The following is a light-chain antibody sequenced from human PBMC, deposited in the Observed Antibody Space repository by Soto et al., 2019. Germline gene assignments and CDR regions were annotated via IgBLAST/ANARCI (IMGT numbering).Light chain of an antibody. CDR2: EVS. Sequence: QSALTQPPSASGSPGQSVTISCTGTSSDVGGYNYVSWYQQHPGKVPKVMIYEVSKRPSGVPDRFSGSKSGNTASLTVSGTHAEEEADYYCSSFAGSNNPYVFGTGTKLTVL. J-gene: IGLJ1*01. V-gene: IGLV2-8*01. CDR1: SSDVGGYNY. CDR3: SSFAGSNNPYV.